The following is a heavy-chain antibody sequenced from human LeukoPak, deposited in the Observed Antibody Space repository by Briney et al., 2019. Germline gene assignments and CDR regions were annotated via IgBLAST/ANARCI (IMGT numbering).Heavy chain of an antibody. CDR2: IYYTGTT. V-gene: IGHV4-39*01. J-gene: IGHJ4*02. Sequence: SETLSLTCIVSGGSISSSSHNWGWIRQPPGKGLEWIGSIYYTGTTYYNPSLKSRLTISVDTSKNQFSLKLSSVTAVDTAVYYCARHDRIIASPLVWGQGILVTVSS. CDR3: ARHDRIIASPLV. D-gene: IGHD6-13*01. CDR1: GGSISSSSHN.